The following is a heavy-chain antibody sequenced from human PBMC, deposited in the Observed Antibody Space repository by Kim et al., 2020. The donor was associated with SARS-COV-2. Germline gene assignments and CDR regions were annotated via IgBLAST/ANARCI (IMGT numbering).Heavy chain of an antibody. Sequence: ADSVKGRFTTSSDNSKNTLYRQMNSLRAADTAVYYCAKGRYSGSPDYWGQGTLVTVSS. V-gene: IGHV3-23*01. CDR3: AKGRYSGSPDY. D-gene: IGHD1-26*01. J-gene: IGHJ4*02.